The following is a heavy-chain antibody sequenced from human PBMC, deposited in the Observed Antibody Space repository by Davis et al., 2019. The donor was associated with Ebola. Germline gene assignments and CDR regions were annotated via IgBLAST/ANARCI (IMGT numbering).Heavy chain of an antibody. J-gene: IGHJ2*01. CDR1: GYTFTSYD. V-gene: IGHV1-8*01. CDR2: MNPNSGNT. CDR3: ARWGSYYFPWYFDL. Sequence: ASVKVSCKASGYTFTSYDINWVRQATGQGLEWMGWMNPNSGNTGYAQKFQGRVTMTRNTSISTAYMELSSLRSEDTAVYYCARWGSYYFPWYFDLWGRGTLVTVSS. D-gene: IGHD1-26*01.